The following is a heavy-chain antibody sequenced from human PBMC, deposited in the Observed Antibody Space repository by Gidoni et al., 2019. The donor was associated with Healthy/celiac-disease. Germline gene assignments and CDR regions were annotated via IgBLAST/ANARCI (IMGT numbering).Heavy chain of an antibody. CDR3: ARHDPTNYYPPFDY. CDR2: TYPGDSET. Sequence: EVQLVQSGAAVIKPGEPLKISCKGSGYSSTSYWIGWVRQMPGKGLEWMGITYPGDSETRYSPSFQGQVTISADKPISTAYLQWSSLKASDTAMYYCARHDPTNYYPPFDYWGQGTLVTVSS. V-gene: IGHV5-51*01. D-gene: IGHD3-22*01. CDR1: GYSSTSYW. J-gene: IGHJ4*02.